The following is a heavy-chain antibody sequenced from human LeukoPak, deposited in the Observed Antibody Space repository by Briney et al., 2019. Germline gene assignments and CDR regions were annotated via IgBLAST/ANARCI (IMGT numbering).Heavy chain of an antibody. Sequence: GGSLRLSCAVSGFTLSNHWMTWVRQAPGKGLEWVANIKQDGSEKYYVDSVKGRFTISRDNAKNSLYLQMNSLRAEDTATYYCARSSMASFDYWGQGTLVTVSS. CDR1: GFTLSNHW. CDR2: IKQDGSEK. D-gene: IGHD2/OR15-2a*01. CDR3: ARSSMASFDY. J-gene: IGHJ4*02. V-gene: IGHV3-7*03.